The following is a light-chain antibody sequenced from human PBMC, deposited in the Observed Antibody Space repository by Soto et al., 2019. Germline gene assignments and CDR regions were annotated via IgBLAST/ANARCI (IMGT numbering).Light chain of an antibody. V-gene: IGLV2-11*01. CDR3: CSYEVGHTYV. Sequence: QSALTQPRSVSGSPGQSVTISCTGTSSNVGGYNYVAWYQQRAGKAPKLMIYDVIKRPSGVPDRFSASKSGNTASLTISGLQAEDEADYYCCSYEVGHTYVFGFGTKLTVL. J-gene: IGLJ1*01. CDR2: DVI. CDR1: SSNVGGYNY.